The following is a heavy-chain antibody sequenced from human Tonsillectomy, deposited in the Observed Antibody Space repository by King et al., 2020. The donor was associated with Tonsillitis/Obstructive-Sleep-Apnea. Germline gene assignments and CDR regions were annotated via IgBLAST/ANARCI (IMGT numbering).Heavy chain of an antibody. D-gene: IGHD2-2*01. CDR3: ARMVPARLTYCFYMDV. J-gene: IGHJ6*03. Sequence: FTLKESGPVLVKPTETLTLTCTVSGFSLSNATMGVSWIRQPPGMALEWLAHIFSNDERSYNTSLKRRLTISKDTSKSQVVLTTTNMDPVDTATYYCARMVPARLTYCFYMDVWGKGTTVTVSS. CDR2: IFSNDER. V-gene: IGHV2-26*01. CDR1: GFSLSNATMG.